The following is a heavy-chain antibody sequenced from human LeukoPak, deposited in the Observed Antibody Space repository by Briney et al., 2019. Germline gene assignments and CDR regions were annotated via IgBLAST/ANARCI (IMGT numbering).Heavy chain of an antibody. D-gene: IGHD4-11*01. V-gene: IGHV3-21*01. Sequence: GGSLRLSCAASGFTFSSYSMKWVRQAPGKGLEWVSSVSRSSGYIYYADSVKGRFTISRDNAKNSLYLQMNSLRAEDTAVYYCASDDYSNYGLDYWGQGTLVTVSS. CDR1: GFTFSSYS. CDR3: ASDDYSNYGLDY. J-gene: IGHJ4*02. CDR2: VSRSSGYI.